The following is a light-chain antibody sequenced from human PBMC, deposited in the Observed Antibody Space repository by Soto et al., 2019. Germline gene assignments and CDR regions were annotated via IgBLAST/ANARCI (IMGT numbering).Light chain of an antibody. J-gene: IGKJ1*01. Sequence: DIQMTQSPSTLSASVGDIVTITCRASQSVSNWLAWYQQKPGKAPKLLIYKASTLKSGVPSRFSGSGSGTEFTLTISSLQPDDFATYYCQHYNSYSEAFGQGTKVDIK. CDR1: QSVSNW. CDR2: KAS. CDR3: QHYNSYSEA. V-gene: IGKV1-5*03.